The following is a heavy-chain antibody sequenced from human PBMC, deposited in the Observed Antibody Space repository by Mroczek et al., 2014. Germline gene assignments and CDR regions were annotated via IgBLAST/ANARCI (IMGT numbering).Heavy chain of an antibody. J-gene: IGHJ4*02. CDR1: GFTFSSYG. CDR3: ATKGMGD. D-gene: IGHD1-14*01. CDR2: ISYDGSNK. V-gene: IGHV3-30*03. Sequence: QVQLVQSGGGVVQPGRSLRLSCAASGFTFSSYGMHWVRQAPGKGLEWVAVISYDGSNKYYADSVKGRFTISRDNSKNTLYLQMNSLRAEDTAVYYCATKGMGDWGQGTLVTVSS.